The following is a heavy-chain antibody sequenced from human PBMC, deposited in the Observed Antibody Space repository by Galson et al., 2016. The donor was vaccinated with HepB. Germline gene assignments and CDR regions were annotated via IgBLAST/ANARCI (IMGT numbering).Heavy chain of an antibody. Sequence: SLRLSCAASGFTFSDYYMSWIRQAPGKGLEWVSYISNTGTTKYYTDSVRGRFTISRDNAKNSLFLQMNSLRADDTAVYFCARETPSLTDYHLQYHFDSWGQGTLVTVSS. CDR2: ISNTGTTK. CDR1: GFTFSDYY. D-gene: IGHD2-2*02. V-gene: IGHV3-11*01. J-gene: IGHJ4*02. CDR3: ARETPSLTDYHLQYHFDS.